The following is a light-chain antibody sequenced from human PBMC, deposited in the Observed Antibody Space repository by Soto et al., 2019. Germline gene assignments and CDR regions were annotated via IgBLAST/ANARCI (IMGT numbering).Light chain of an antibody. CDR3: QSYDSSLSVWV. Sequence: QSVLTQPPSVSGAPGQRVTISCTGSSSNIGAGYDVHWYQQLPGTAPKLLIYGNSNRTSGVPDRFSGSKSGTSASLAITGLQAEDEADYYCQSYDSSLSVWVFGGGTKLTLL. J-gene: IGLJ3*02. CDR1: SSNIGAGYD. V-gene: IGLV1-40*01. CDR2: GNS.